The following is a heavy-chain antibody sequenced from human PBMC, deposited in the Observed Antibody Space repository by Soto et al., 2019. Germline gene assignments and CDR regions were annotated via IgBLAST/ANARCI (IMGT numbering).Heavy chain of an antibody. CDR1: GYSISSGYY. J-gene: IGHJ4*02. D-gene: IGHD5-12*01. Sequence: SETLSLTCAVSGYSISSGYYWGWIRQPPGRGLEWIGSVYPSGSTYYNPSLRSRVTISVDKSKNQFSLKLRAVTAADTALYYCARAPVDFYYFDYWGQGTLVTVSS. CDR2: VYPSGST. CDR3: ARAPVDFYYFDY. V-gene: IGHV4-38-2*01.